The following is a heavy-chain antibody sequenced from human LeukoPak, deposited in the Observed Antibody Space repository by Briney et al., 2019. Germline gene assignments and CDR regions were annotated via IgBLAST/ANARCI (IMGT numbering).Heavy chain of an antibody. CDR3: AKVPHYDSSGYLHDY. Sequence: GGSLRLSCAASGFTFSSYAMSWVRQAPGKGLEWVSAISGSGGSTYYADSVKGRFTISRDNSKNTLCLQMNSLRAEDTAVYYCAKVPHYDSSGYLHDYWGQGTLVTVSS. D-gene: IGHD3-22*01. CDR2: ISGSGGST. CDR1: GFTFSSYA. J-gene: IGHJ4*02. V-gene: IGHV3-23*01.